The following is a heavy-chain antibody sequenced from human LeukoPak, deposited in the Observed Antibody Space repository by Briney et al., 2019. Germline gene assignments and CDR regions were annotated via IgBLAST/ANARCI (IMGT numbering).Heavy chain of an antibody. V-gene: IGHV3-23*01. D-gene: IGHD3-22*01. CDR1: GLTFSSYA. Sequence: GGSLRLSCAASGLTFSSYAMSWVRQAPGKGLEWVSAISGSGGSTYYADSVKGRFTISRDNSKNTLYLQMNSLRAEDTAVYYCAKGPYDSSGYYYYQPDYWGQGTLVTVSS. CDR3: AKGPYDSSGYYYYQPDY. CDR2: ISGSGGST. J-gene: IGHJ4*02.